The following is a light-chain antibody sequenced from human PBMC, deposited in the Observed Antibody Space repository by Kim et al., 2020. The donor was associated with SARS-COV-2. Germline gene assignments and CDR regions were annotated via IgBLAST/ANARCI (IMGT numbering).Light chain of an antibody. V-gene: IGKV3-15*01. CDR3: QQFHNWPLYS. CDR2: GAS. J-gene: IGKJ2*03. CDR1: QSLSSN. Sequence: SPGERATLSCRASQSLSSNLAWYQQKPGPAPRLLIYGASTRAPGIPARFSGSGSGTESTLTISSLQSEDFAVYYCQQFHNWPLYSFGQGTKLEI.